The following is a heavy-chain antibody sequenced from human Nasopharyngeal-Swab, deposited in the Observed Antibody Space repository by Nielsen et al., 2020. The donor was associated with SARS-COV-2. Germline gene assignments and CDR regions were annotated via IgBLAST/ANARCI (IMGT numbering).Heavy chain of an antibody. J-gene: IGHJ6*02. CDR2: ISAYNGNT. Sequence: ASVKVSCKASGYTFTSYGISWVRQAPGQGLEWMGWISAYNGNTNYAQKFQGRVTMTRDTSTSTVYMELSSLRSEDTAVYYCARLSRYYYYGMDVWGQGTTVTVSS. CDR1: GYTFTSYG. D-gene: IGHD2-2*01. V-gene: IGHV1-18*01. CDR3: ARLSRYYYYGMDV.